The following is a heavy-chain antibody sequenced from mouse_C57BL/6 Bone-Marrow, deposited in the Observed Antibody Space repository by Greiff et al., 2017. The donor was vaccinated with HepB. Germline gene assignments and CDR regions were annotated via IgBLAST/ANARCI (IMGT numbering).Heavy chain of an antibody. D-gene: IGHD2-5*01. V-gene: IGHV5-4*01. CDR3: AREGGSNWNDLDY. Sequence: EVQVVESGGGLVKPGGSLKLSCAASGFTFSSYAMSWVRQTPEKRLEWVATISDGGSDTYYPDNVKGRFTISRDNAKNNLYLQMSHLKSEVTAMDYCAREGGSNWNDLDYWGQGTTLTVSS. CDR1: GFTFSSYA. CDR2: ISDGGSDT. J-gene: IGHJ2*01.